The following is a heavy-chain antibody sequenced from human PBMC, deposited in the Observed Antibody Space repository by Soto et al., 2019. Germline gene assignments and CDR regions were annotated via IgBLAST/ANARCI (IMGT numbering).Heavy chain of an antibody. D-gene: IGHD2-2*01. Sequence: ESGGGLVQPGGSLRLSCAASGFTVSSNYMSWVRQAPGKGLEWVSVIYSGGSTYYADSVKGRFTISRDNSKNTLYLQMNSLRAEDTAVYYCARYCSSTSCHNYFDYWGQGTLVTVSS. CDR2: IYSGGST. J-gene: IGHJ4*02. V-gene: IGHV3-66*01. CDR1: GFTVSSNY. CDR3: ARYCSSTSCHNYFDY.